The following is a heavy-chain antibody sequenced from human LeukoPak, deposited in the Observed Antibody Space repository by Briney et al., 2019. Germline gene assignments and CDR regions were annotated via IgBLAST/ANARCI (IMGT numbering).Heavy chain of an antibody. D-gene: IGHD2-15*01. J-gene: IGHJ3*02. V-gene: IGHV3-48*03. CDR3: AREGYCSGATCYGRAFVI. CDR2: IGFSDDTT. CDR1: GFTFSSYE. Sequence: PGGSLRLSCVASGFTFSSYEMNWVRQAPGKGLEWVSYIGFSDDTTYYADSVKGRFTISRDNAKNSLYLQMNSLRAEDTAIYYCAREGYCSGATCYGRAFVIWGQGTMVTVSS.